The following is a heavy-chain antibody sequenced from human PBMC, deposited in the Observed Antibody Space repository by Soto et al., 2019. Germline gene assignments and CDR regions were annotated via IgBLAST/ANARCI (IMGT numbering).Heavy chain of an antibody. Sequence: PETLSLTCTVSGGSISSYYWSWIRQPPGKGLEWIGYIYYSGSTNYNPSLKSRVTISVDTSKNQFSLKLSSVTAADTAVYYCARELGEYGMDVWGQGTTVTVSS. J-gene: IGHJ6*02. V-gene: IGHV4-59*01. CDR1: GGSISSYY. D-gene: IGHD3-16*01. CDR3: ARELGEYGMDV. CDR2: IYYSGST.